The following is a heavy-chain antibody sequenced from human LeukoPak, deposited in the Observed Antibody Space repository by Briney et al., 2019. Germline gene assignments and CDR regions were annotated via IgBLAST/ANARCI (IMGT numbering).Heavy chain of an antibody. CDR1: GFTFSSYA. CDR3: VRGQLWSYYHDY. D-gene: IGHD3-16*01. Sequence: GGSLRLSCAASGFTFSSYAMSWVRQAPGKGLEWVSAISGSGGSTYYADSVKGRFTISRDNSKNTLYLQMNSLRAEDTAVYYCVRGQLWSYYHDYWGQGTLVTVSS. CDR2: ISGSGGST. J-gene: IGHJ4*02. V-gene: IGHV3-23*01.